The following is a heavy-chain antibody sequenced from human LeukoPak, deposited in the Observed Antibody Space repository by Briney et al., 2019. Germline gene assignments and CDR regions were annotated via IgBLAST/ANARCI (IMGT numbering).Heavy chain of an antibody. CDR1: GGTFSSYA. CDR2: IIPIFGTA. Sequence: SVKVSCKASGGTFSSYAISWVRQAPGHGLEWMGGIIPIFGTANYAQKFQGRVTITADKSTSIAYMELSSLRSEDTAVYYCASSVFSYSSFDSWGQGTLVTVSS. CDR3: ASSVFSYSSFDS. J-gene: IGHJ4*02. D-gene: IGHD4-11*01. V-gene: IGHV1-69*06.